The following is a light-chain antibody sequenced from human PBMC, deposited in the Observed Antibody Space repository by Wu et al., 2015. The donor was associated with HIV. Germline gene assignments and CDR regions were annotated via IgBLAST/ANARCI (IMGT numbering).Light chain of an antibody. V-gene: IGKV3-20*01. J-gene: IGKJ3*01. CDR2: GAS. Sequence: IVLTQPPDTLSLSPGETAILSCRASQIIPSSHLAWYQQKPGQAPRLLMYGASRKATGIPDRFSGYMSAATDFTLAIFRLQPEDSAVYFCQHYGGSQFTFGRGTKVEI. CDR1: QIIPSSH. CDR3: QHYGGSQFT.